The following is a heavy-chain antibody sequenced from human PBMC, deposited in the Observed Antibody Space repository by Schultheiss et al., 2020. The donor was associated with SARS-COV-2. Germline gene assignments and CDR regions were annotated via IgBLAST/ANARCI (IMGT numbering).Heavy chain of an antibody. J-gene: IGHJ4*02. CDR1: GFTFSSYA. V-gene: IGHV3-30-3*01. Sequence: GGSLRLSCAASGFTFSSYAMHWVRQAPGKGLEWVAVISYDGSNKYYADSVKGRFTISRDNSKNTLYLQMNSLRAEDTAVYYCARAPGRRGGYYFDYWGQGTLVTVSS. CDR2: ISYDGSNK. CDR3: ARAPGRRGGYYFDY. D-gene: IGHD3-16*01.